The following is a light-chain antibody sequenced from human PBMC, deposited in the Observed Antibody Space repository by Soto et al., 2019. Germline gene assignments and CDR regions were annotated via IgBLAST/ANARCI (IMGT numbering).Light chain of an antibody. CDR2: AAS. CDR3: QQSYSTLGLT. J-gene: IGKJ4*01. Sequence: DIQMTQSPSSLSASVGDRVTITCRASQSTTSYLNWYQQKPGKAPKLLIYAASSLQSGVPSRFSGSGSGTDFTLTISSLQPDYCQQSYSTLGLTFGGGTKVEIK. CDR1: QSTTSY. V-gene: IGKV1-39*01.